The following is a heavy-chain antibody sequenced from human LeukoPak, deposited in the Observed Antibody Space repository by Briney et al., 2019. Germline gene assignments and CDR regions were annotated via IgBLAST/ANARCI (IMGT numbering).Heavy chain of an antibody. J-gene: IGHJ4*02. D-gene: IGHD3-10*01. V-gene: IGHV3-23*01. Sequence: PGGSLRLSCAASGFTFSRYAMSWVRQAPGKGLEWVSSIGGSGGTTYYADSVQGRFTISRDNSKNTLYLQMNSLSAEDTAVYYWAKDLSWFGGSLATFGYWGQGTLATVSS. CDR1: GFTFSRYA. CDR2: IGGSGGTT. CDR3: AKDLSWFGGSLATFGY.